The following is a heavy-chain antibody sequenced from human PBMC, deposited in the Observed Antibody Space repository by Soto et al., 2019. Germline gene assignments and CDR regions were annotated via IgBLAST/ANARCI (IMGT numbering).Heavy chain of an antibody. V-gene: IGHV3-11*01. CDR1: GVDFRGSY. J-gene: IGHJ5*02. D-gene: IGHD1-26*01. Sequence: GGSLRLSCVGSGVDFRGSYMNWIRQAPGKGLEWISYISDTGRTIHYADSVKGRFVISRDNSRDSLYLQMNDLRADDTAIYYCAVLREGKIVGLRWLAPGGKETRVTVPS. CDR3: AVLREGKIVGLRWLAP. CDR2: ISDTGRTI.